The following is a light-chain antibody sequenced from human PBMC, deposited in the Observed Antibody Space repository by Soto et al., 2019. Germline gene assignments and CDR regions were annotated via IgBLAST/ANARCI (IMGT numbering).Light chain of an antibody. CDR2: KAS. CDR1: QSISSW. V-gene: IGKV1-5*03. CDR3: QQYNSYSGT. Sequence: DIQMTQSPSTLSASVGDRVTITCRASQSISSWLAWYQQKPGKAPKLLIYKASSLESGVQSRFSGSGSGTEFTLTISSLQPDDFATYYCQQYNSYSGTFGQGTKVEI. J-gene: IGKJ1*01.